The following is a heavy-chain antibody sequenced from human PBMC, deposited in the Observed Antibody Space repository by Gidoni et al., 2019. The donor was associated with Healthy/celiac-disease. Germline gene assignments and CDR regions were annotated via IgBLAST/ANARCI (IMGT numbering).Heavy chain of an antibody. J-gene: IGHJ6*02. V-gene: IGHV1-69*02. CDR2: IIPILGIA. CDR3: ARGVYGSGPWESYYYYGMDV. D-gene: IGHD3-10*01. CDR1: GGTFSSYT. Sequence: QVQLVQSGAEVKKPGSSVKVSCKASGGTFSSYTISWVRQAPGQGLEWMGRIIPILGIANYAQKFQGRVTITADKSTSTAYMELSSLRSEDTAVYYCARGVYGSGPWESYYYYGMDVWGQGTTVTVSS.